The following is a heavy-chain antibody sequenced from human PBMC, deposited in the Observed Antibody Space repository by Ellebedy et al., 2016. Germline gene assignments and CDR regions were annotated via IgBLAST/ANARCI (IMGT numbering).Heavy chain of an antibody. V-gene: IGHV3-23*01. J-gene: IGHJ4*02. CDR3: ARAGRVSWYDY. D-gene: IGHD6-13*01. CDR2: ISDSGGGT. Sequence: GGSLRLXCAASGFTFSNYAMSWVRQAPGKGLEWVSGISDSGGGTYYADSVRGRFTISRDNSKNTLFLQMSSLRAEDTAIYYCARAGRVSWYDYWGQGTLATVSS. CDR1: GFTFSNYA.